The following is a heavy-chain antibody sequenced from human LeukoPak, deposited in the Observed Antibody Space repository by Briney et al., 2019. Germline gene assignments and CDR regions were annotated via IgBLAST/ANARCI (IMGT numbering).Heavy chain of an antibody. V-gene: IGHV3-66*01. Sequence: GGSLRLSCAASGFTVSSNYMSWVRQAPGKGLEWVSVIYSGGSTYYADSVKGRFTISRDNSKNTLYLQMNSLRVEDTAVYYCARGRVFRGLIGGPFDIWGQGSMVTVSS. CDR3: ARGRVFRGLIGGPFDI. CDR1: GFTVSSNY. CDR2: IYSGGST. J-gene: IGHJ3*02. D-gene: IGHD3-10*01.